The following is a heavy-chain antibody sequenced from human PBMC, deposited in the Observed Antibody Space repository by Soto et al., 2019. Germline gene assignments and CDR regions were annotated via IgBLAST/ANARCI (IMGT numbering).Heavy chain of an antibody. Sequence: PGGSLRLSCAASGFTFSSYSMNWVRQAPGKGLEWVSSISSSSSYIYYADSVKGRFTISRDNAKNSLYLQMNSLRAEDTAVYYCARDGLIVATIPGGAFDIWGQGTMVTVSS. J-gene: IGHJ3*02. CDR2: ISSSSSYI. D-gene: IGHD5-12*01. CDR3: ARDGLIVATIPGGAFDI. V-gene: IGHV3-21*01. CDR1: GFTFSSYS.